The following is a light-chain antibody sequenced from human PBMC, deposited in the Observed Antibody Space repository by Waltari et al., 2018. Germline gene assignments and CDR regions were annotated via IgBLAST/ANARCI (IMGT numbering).Light chain of an antibody. J-gene: IGLJ3*02. CDR3: GTWDTSVSVSV. CDR2: ENN. CDR1: STYNF. V-gene: IGLV1-51*02. Sequence: QSVLTQPPSVSAAPGQKVTISCSGASTYNFVSWYQQVPGTAPKLLIYENNKRPPGIPDRCTGAKSGTSATLVLTVLQTGDEADYYCGTWDTSVSVSVFGGGTKLTAL.